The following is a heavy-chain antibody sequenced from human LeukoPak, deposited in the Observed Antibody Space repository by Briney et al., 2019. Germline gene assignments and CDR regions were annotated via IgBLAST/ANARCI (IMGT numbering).Heavy chain of an antibody. D-gene: IGHD2-21*01. J-gene: IGHJ4*02. CDR1: GGTFSSYA. CDR2: IIPIFGTA. Sequence: ASVKVSCKASGGTFSSYAISWVRQAPGQGLEWMGGIIPIFGTANYAQKFQGRVTITADESTSTAYMELSSLRSEDTAVYYCARLVGEHRPFDYWDQGTLVTVSS. CDR3: ARLVGEHRPFDY. V-gene: IGHV1-69*13.